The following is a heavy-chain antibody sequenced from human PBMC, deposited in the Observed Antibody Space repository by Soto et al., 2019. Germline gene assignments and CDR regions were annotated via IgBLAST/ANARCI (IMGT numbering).Heavy chain of an antibody. V-gene: IGHV3-33*01. J-gene: IGHJ4*02. CDR3: ARDRDGRRATDY. CDR1: GFTFSSYG. Sequence: PGGSLRLSCAASGFTFSSYGMHWVRQAPGKGLEWVAVIWYDGSNKYYADSVKGRFTISRDNSKNTLYLQMNSLRAEDAAVYYCARDRDGRRATDYWGQGTLVTVSS. D-gene: IGHD3-10*01. CDR2: IWYDGSNK.